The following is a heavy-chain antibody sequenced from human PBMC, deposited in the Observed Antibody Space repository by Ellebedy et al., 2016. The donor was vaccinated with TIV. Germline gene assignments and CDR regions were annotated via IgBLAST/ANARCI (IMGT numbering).Heavy chain of an antibody. CDR1: GFTFSSYG. Sequence: PGGSLRLSCAASGFTFSSYGMHWVRQAPGKGLEWVAVIWYDGSNKYYADSVKGRFTISRDNSKNTLYLQMNSLRAEDTAVYYCAKDKRAVAGSGGSPFDYWGQGTLVTVSS. CDR2: IWYDGSNK. CDR3: AKDKRAVAGSGGSPFDY. D-gene: IGHD6-19*01. J-gene: IGHJ4*02. V-gene: IGHV3-33*06.